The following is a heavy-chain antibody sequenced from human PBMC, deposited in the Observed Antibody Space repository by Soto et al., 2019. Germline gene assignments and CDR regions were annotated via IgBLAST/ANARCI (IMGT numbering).Heavy chain of an antibody. D-gene: IGHD3-10*01. J-gene: IGHJ4*02. V-gene: IGHV1-69*13. CDR3: AREGGEDYYGSGSYPFDY. Sequence: SVKVSCKASGGTFSSYAISWVRQAPGQGLEWMGGIIPIFGTANYAQKFQGRVTITADESTSTAYMELSSLRSEDTAVYYCAREGGEDYYGSGSYPFDYWGKGTRVTVSS. CDR1: GGTFSSYA. CDR2: IIPIFGTA.